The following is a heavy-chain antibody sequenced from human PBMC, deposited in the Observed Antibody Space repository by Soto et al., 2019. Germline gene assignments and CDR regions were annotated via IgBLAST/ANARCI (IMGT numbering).Heavy chain of an antibody. D-gene: IGHD3-16*01. J-gene: IGHJ1*01. CDR1: GFTFRSYV. V-gene: IGHV3-30*19. Sequence: QVHLVESGGGVVQPGTSLRVSCVGSGFTFRSYVMHWVRQAPGKGLEWVALTSYAGSDKYYDDSVRGRFTISRDNSRNTVDLQMDSLRLEDTALYYCARWGTTGGLDVWGQGTLVS. CDR3: ARWGTTGGLDV. CDR2: TSYAGSDK.